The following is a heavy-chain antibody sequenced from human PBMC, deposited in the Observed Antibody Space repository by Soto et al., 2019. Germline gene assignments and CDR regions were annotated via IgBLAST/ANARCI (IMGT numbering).Heavy chain of an antibody. Sequence: SETLSLSCAVYGGSFSGYYWSWIRQPPGKGLEWIGEINHSGSTYYNPSLKSRVTISVDTSKNQFSLKLSSVTAADTAVYYCARHMIYYYDSSGRTFDYWGQGTLVTFSS. CDR3: ARHMIYYYDSSGRTFDY. V-gene: IGHV4-34*01. CDR1: GGSFSGYY. D-gene: IGHD3-22*01. J-gene: IGHJ4*02. CDR2: INHSGST.